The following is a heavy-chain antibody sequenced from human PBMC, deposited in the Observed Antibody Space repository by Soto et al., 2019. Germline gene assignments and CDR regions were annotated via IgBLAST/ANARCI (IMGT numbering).Heavy chain of an antibody. CDR1: GFTVSSNY. CDR3: AKGGYTFAYE. Sequence: GGSLRLSCAASGFTVSSNYMNWVRQAPGKGLEWVSVISGSGSSTYYADSVKGRFTIPRDNSQNTLFLQMTSLRADDTAVYYCAKGGYTFAYEWGQGALVTVSS. V-gene: IGHV3-23*01. D-gene: IGHD5-18*01. J-gene: IGHJ4*02. CDR2: ISGSGSST.